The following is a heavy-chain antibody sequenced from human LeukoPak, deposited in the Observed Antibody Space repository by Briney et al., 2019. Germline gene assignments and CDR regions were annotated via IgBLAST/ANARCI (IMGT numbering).Heavy chain of an antibody. Sequence: SETLSLTCTVSSGSVSSGSHDWSWIRQPPGKGLEWIGYIYYSESTNYNPSLKSRVTISVDTSKNQFSLQLNSVTAADTAVYYCAKASRSSNWDTNWFYPWGQGTLVTVSS. CDR1: SGSVSSGSHD. V-gene: IGHV4-61*01. J-gene: IGHJ5*02. CDR2: IYYSEST. CDR3: AKASRSSNWDTNWFYP. D-gene: IGHD1/OR15-1a*01.